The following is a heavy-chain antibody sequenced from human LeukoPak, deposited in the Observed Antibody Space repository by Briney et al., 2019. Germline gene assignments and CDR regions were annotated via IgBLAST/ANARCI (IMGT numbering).Heavy chain of an antibody. CDR2: INPNSGGT. D-gene: IGHD3-3*01. J-gene: IGHJ4*02. CDR3: ASGLTYYDSWSGYIPRAFDY. Sequence: ASVKVSCKASGYTFTGYYMHWVRQAPGQGLEWMGWINPNSGGTNYAQKFQGRVTMTRDTSISTAYMELSRLRSDDTAVYYCASGLTYYDSWSGYIPRAFDYWGQGTLVTVSS. V-gene: IGHV1-2*02. CDR1: GYTFTGYY.